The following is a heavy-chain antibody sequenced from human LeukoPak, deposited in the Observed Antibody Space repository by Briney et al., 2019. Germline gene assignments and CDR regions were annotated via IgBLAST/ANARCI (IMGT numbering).Heavy chain of an antibody. Sequence: GGSLSLSCAASGFTFSSYWMTWVRQAPGKGLEWVANIKQDGSEKHYVGSVEGRFTISRDNAKKSLHLQMNSLRAEDTAVYYCARGRITSSYYVSTGFCHDSWGQGTLVTVSS. CDR2: IKQDGSEK. J-gene: IGHJ4*02. CDR1: GFTFSSYW. CDR3: ARGRITSSYYVSTGFCHDS. D-gene: IGHD3-22*01. V-gene: IGHV3-7*02.